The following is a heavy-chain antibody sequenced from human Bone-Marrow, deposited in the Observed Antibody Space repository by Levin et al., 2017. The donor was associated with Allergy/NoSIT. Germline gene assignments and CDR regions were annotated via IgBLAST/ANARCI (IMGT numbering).Heavy chain of an antibody. Sequence: ASVKVSCKASGGTFSSYAISWVRQAPGQGLEWMGGIIPIFGTANYAQKFQGRVTITADESTSTAYMELSSLRSEDTAVYYCARDSCSSTSCYINYDYGMDGWGQGTTVTVSS. D-gene: IGHD2-2*02. V-gene: IGHV1-69*13. J-gene: IGHJ6*02. CDR1: GGTFSSYA. CDR2: IIPIFGTA. CDR3: ARDSCSSTSCYINYDYGMDG.